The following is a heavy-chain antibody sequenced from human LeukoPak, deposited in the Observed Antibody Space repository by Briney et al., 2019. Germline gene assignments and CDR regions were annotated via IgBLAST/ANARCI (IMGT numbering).Heavy chain of an antibody. J-gene: IGHJ6*03. CDR2: INPNSGGT. Sequence: ASVKVSCKASGYTFTGYYMHWVRQAPGQGLEWMGWINPNSGGTNYAQKFQGRVTMTRDTSISTAYMELSRLRSDDTAVYYCAREFNSSRYYYYMDVWGKGTTVTVSS. V-gene: IGHV1-2*02. CDR3: AREFNSSRYYYYMDV. CDR1: GYTFTGYY. D-gene: IGHD6-13*01.